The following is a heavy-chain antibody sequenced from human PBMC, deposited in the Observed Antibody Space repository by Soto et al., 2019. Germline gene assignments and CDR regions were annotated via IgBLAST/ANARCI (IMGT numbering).Heavy chain of an antibody. V-gene: IGHV3-30*03. CDR2: ISYDGSNK. CDR1: GFTFSSYS. Sequence: GGSLRLSCAASGFTFSSYSMNWVRQAPGKGLEWVAVISYDGSNKYYADSVKGRFTISRDNSKNTLYLQMNSLRAEDTAVYYCARDLYCSGGSCFRLASGMDVWGQGTTVTVSS. CDR3: ARDLYCSGGSCFRLASGMDV. J-gene: IGHJ6*02. D-gene: IGHD2-15*01.